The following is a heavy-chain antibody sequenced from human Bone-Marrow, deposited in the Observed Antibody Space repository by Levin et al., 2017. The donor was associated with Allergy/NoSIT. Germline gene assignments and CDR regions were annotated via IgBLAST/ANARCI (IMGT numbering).Heavy chain of an antibody. D-gene: IGHD1-1*01. CDR3: AREGRAGTTKTFDS. CDR2: VNPDNGGT. V-gene: IGHV1-2*02. Sequence: DSVKVSCKASGYTFTGYYMHWVRQAPGQGLEWMGWVNPDNGGTNYAQQFQGRVTMTRDTSISTAYMELSRMTSDDTAVYYCAREGRAGTTKTFDSWGQGTLVTVSS. J-gene: IGHJ4*02. CDR1: GYTFTGYY.